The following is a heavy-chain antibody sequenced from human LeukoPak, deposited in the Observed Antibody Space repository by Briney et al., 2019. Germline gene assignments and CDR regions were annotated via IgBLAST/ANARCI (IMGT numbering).Heavy chain of an antibody. J-gene: IGHJ4*02. V-gene: IGHV1-69*13. CDR3: ARVGWYGGYVGREVDY. Sequence: SVKVSCKASGGTFSSYAISWVRQAPGQGLEWMGGIIPIFGTANCAQKLQGRVTITADESTSTAYMELSSLRSEDTAVYYCARVGWYGGYVGREVDYWGQGTLVTVSS. D-gene: IGHD5-12*01. CDR1: GGTFSSYA. CDR2: IIPIFGTA.